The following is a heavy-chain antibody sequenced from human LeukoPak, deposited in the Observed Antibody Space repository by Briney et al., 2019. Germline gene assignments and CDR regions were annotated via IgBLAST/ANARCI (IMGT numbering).Heavy chain of an antibody. CDR2: ISYDGSNK. CDR1: GFTFSSYA. J-gene: IGHJ6*02. CDR3: AREVVPAAIWIYYYYYGMDV. D-gene: IGHD2-2*02. Sequence: GGSLRLSCAASGFTFSSYAMSWVRQAPGKGLEWVAVISYDGSNKYYADSVKGRFTISRDNSKNTLYLQMNSLRAEDTAVYYCAREVVPAAIWIYYYYYGMDVWGQGTTVTVSS. V-gene: IGHV3-30-3*01.